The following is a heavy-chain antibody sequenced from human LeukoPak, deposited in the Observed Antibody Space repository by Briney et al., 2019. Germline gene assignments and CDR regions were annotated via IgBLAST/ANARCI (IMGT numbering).Heavy chain of an antibody. CDR1: GFTFSNYW. D-gene: IGHD6-6*01. V-gene: IGHV3-7*01. CDR3: AREIRGYSSSSFDY. J-gene: IGHJ4*02. Sequence: GGSLRLSCAASGFTFSNYWMSWVRQAPGKGLEWVANIKHDGSEKYYVDSVKGRFTISRDNAKNSLYLQMNSLRAEDTAVYYCAREIRGYSSSSFDYWGQGTLVTVSS. CDR2: IKHDGSEK.